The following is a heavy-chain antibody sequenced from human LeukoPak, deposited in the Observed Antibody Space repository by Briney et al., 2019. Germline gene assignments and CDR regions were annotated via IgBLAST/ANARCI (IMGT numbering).Heavy chain of an antibody. J-gene: IGHJ4*02. CDR3: AGNYYGSGSYYSEDRY. CDR2: IYTSGST. Sequence: SETLSLTCTVSGGSTSSGSYYWSWIRQPAGKGLEWIGRIYTSGSTNYNPSLKSRVTISVVTSKNQFSLKLSSVTAADTAVYYCAGNYYGSGSYYSEDRYWGQGTLVTVSS. V-gene: IGHV4-61*02. D-gene: IGHD3-10*01. CDR1: GGSTSSGSYY.